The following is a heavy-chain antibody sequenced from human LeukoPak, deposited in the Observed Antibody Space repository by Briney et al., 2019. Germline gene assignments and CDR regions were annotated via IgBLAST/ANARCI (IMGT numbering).Heavy chain of an antibody. CDR2: IWYDGSNK. Sequence: GGSLRLSCAASGFTFSSYGMHWVRQAPGKGLEWVAVIWYDGSNKYYADSVKGRFTISRDNSKNTLYLQMNSLRAEDTAVYYCAREPRARYDILTGYFVYLDQGTLVTVSS. CDR1: GFTFSSYG. J-gene: IGHJ4*02. D-gene: IGHD3-9*01. CDR3: AREPRARYDILTGYFVY. V-gene: IGHV3-33*01.